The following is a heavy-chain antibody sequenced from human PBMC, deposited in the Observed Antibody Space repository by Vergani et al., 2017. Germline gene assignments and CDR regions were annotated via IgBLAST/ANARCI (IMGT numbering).Heavy chain of an antibody. CDR1: GGSFSGYF. J-gene: IGHJ6*02. D-gene: IGHD6-13*01. V-gene: IGHV4-34*01. CDR2: VNHSGST. CDR3: ARGKLVPYYYYYGMDV. Sequence: QVPLQQWGAGLLKPSETLSLTCAVYGGSFSGYFWSWLRQPPGKGLEWIGEVNHSGSTIYNPSLKSRFTISVDTSKNQFSLKLSSVTAADTAVYYCARGKLVPYYYYYGMDVWGQGTTVTVSS.